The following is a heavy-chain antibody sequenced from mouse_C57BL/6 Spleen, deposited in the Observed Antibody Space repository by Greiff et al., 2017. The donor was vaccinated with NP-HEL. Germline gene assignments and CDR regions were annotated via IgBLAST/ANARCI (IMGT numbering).Heavy chain of an antibody. J-gene: IGHJ2*01. CDR1: GYTFTSYW. CDR3: ARSQDSSGVDY. CDR2: IYPGSGST. Sequence: QVQLQQPGAELVKPGASVKMSCKASGYTFTSYWITWVKPRPGQGLEWIGDIYPGSGSTNYNETFKSKATLTVDTSSSTAYMQLSSLTSEDSAVYYCARSQDSSGVDYWGQGTTLTVSS. D-gene: IGHD3-2*02. V-gene: IGHV1-55*01.